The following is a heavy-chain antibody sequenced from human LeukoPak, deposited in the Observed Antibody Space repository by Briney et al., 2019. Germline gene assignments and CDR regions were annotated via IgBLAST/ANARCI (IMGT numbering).Heavy chain of an antibody. CDR1: GGSVSSGSYY. J-gene: IGHJ4*02. CDR2: IYYSGNT. CDR3: ARDFSGYGYFDY. Sequence: SETLSPTCIVSGGSVSSGSYYWSWIRQPPGEGLKWIGYIYYSGNTKYNPSLKSRVTISVDMSKNQFSLKLSSVTAADTAVYYCARDFSGYGYFDYWGQGTLVTVSS. D-gene: IGHD5-12*01. V-gene: IGHV4-61*01.